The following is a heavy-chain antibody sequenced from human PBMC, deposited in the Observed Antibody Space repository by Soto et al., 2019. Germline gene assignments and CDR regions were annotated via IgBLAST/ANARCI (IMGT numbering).Heavy chain of an antibody. D-gene: IGHD3-9*01. Sequence: SETPSLTCTVSGGDMSSSNWSNWVRQARGKGLEWIGETQQSGRTNYNPTLKSRFTISRDNAKNSLYLQMNSLRAEDTAVYYCARVGDYDILSGYPSFNQEFDPWGQGTQVTVSS. V-gene: IGHV4-4*02. J-gene: IGHJ5*02. CDR1: GGDMSSSNW. CDR2: TQQSGRT. CDR3: ARVGDYDILSGYPSFNQEFDP.